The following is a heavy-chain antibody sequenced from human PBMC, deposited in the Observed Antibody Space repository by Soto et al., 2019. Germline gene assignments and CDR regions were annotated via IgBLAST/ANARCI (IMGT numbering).Heavy chain of an antibody. CDR1: GYTLTELS. V-gene: IGHV1-24*01. CDR2: FDPEDGET. J-gene: IGHJ6*02. Sequence: ASVKVSCKVSGYTLTELSMHWVRQAPGKGLEWMGGFDPEDGETIYAQKFQGRVTMTEDTSTATAYMELSSLRSEDTAVYYCATATAYSSSWYNLSAYYYGMDVWGQGTTVTVSS. CDR3: ATATAYSSSWYNLSAYYYGMDV. D-gene: IGHD6-13*01.